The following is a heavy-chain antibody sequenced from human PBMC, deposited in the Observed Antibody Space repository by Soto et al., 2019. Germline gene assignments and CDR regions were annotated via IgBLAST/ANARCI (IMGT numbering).Heavy chain of an antibody. D-gene: IGHD2-15*01. V-gene: IGHV4-39*01. CDR3: ARPVAATGGGNWFDP. CDR2: IYYSGST. Sequence: SETLSLTCTVSGGSISSSSYYWGWIRQPPGKGLEWIGSIYYSGSTYYNPSLKSRVTISVDTSKNQFSLKLSSVTAADTAVYYCARPVAATGGGNWFDPWGQGALVTVSS. CDR1: GGSISSSSYY. J-gene: IGHJ5*02.